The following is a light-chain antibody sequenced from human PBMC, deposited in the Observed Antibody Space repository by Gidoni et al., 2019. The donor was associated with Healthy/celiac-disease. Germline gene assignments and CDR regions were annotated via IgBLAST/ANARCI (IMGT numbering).Light chain of an antibody. J-gene: IGKJ4*01. Sequence: DIQVTQAPSSLAASVGDRVTITCRASQSIISYLNWDQQKPGKAPKLLIYAASSLQSGVPSRFSGSGSGTDFPLTISRLPPEDFATYYCQQSYSTPLTFGGGTKVEIK. CDR1: QSIISY. V-gene: IGKV1-39*01. CDR2: AAS. CDR3: QQSYSTPLT.